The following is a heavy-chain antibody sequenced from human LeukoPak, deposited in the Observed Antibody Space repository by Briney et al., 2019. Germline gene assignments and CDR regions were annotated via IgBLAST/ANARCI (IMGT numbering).Heavy chain of an antibody. CDR1: GFTLDDYA. V-gene: IGHV3-9*01. CDR2: ISWNSGSI. CDR3: AKARGSGSYSHDYWYFDL. Sequence: GGSLRLSCAASGFTLDDYAMHWVRQAPGKGLEWVSGISWNSGSIGYADSVKGRFTISRDNAKNSLYLQMNSLRAEDTALYYCAKARGSGSYSHDYWYFDLWGRGTLVTVSS. J-gene: IGHJ2*01. D-gene: IGHD1-26*01.